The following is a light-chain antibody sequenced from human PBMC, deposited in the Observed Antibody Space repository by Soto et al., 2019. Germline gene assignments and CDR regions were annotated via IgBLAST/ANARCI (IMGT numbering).Light chain of an antibody. CDR3: QQYGSSPLT. V-gene: IGKV3-20*01. Sequence: EIVLTQSPCTLSLSPGERATLSCRASQSVSNSYLAWYQQEPGQAPRLLIYGASIRATGILDRFSGSGSGTDFTLTISRLEPEDFAVYYCQQYGSSPLTFGGGTKVDIK. CDR1: QSVSNSY. CDR2: GAS. J-gene: IGKJ4*01.